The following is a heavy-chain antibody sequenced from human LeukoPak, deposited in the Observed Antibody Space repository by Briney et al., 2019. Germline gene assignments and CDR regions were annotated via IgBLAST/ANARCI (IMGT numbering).Heavy chain of an antibody. CDR3: TTLITYYYGSGRDY. J-gene: IGHJ4*02. CDR2: IKSKTDGGTT. D-gene: IGHD3-10*01. V-gene: IGHV3-15*01. Sequence: PGGSLRLSCAASGFTFSNAWMSWVRQAPGKGLEWVGRIKSKTDGGTTDYAAPVKGRFTISRDDSKNTLYLQMSSLKTEDTAVYYCTTLITYYYGSGRDYWGQGTLVTVSS. CDR1: GFTFSNAW.